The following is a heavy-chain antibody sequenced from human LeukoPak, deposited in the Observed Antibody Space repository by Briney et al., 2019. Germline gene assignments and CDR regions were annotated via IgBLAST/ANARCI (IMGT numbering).Heavy chain of an antibody. Sequence: PGGSLRLSCAASGFTFSDYYMSWIRQAPGKGLEWVSYISSSGSTIYYADSVEGRFTISRDNAKNSLYLQMNSLRAEDTAVYYCARDRVTEWYYYYYYMDVWGKGTTVTVSS. CDR2: ISSSGSTI. V-gene: IGHV3-11*04. D-gene: IGHD3-3*01. CDR1: GFTFSDYY. CDR3: ARDRVTEWYYYYYYMDV. J-gene: IGHJ6*03.